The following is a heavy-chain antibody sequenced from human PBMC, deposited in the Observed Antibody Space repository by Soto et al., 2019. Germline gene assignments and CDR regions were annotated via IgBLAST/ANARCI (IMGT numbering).Heavy chain of an antibody. CDR3: ARVPTTVTTAYYYYYGMDV. CDR1: GDSVSSNSAA. CDR2: TYYRSKWYN. D-gene: IGHD4-4*01. V-gene: IGHV6-1*01. Sequence: PSQTLSLTCAISGDSVSSNSAAWNWIRQSPSRGLEWLGRTYYRSKWYNDYAVSVKSRITINPDTSKNQFSLQLSSVTPEDTAVYYCARVPTTVTTAYYYYYGMDVWGQGTTVTVSS. J-gene: IGHJ6*02.